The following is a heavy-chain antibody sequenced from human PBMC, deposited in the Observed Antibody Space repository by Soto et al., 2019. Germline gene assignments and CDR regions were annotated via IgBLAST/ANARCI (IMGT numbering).Heavy chain of an antibody. CDR1: GFSLNERAVG. Sequence: QITLEESGPTLVKPTQTLTLTCTFSGFSLNERAVGVGWIRQPPGKALEWLAFTYWDDDNHYRPSLKNRLTLTKDTSKNRVVLTTTNTAPADTATYYCAHGSGWLFDYWGQGTQVTVSS. CDR2: TYWDDDN. D-gene: IGHD6-19*01. V-gene: IGHV2-5*02. CDR3: AHGSGWLFDY. J-gene: IGHJ4*02.